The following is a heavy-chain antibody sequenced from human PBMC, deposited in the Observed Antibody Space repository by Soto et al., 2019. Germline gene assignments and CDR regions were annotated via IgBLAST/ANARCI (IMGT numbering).Heavy chain of an antibody. V-gene: IGHV3-23*01. CDR1: GFTFSSYA. D-gene: IGHD3-3*01. CDR2: ISGSGGST. J-gene: IGHJ4*02. CDR3: AKVRRRAYYDSSDY. Sequence: EVQLLESGGGLVQPGGSLRLSCAAYGFTFSSYAMSWVRQAPGKGLEWVSAISGSGGSTYYADSVKGRFTICRDNSKNTLYLQMNSLRAEDTAVYYCAKVRRRAYYDSSDYWGQGTLVTVSS.